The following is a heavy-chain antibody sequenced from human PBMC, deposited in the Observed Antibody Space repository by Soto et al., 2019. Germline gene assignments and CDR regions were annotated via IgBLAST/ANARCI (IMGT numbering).Heavy chain of an antibody. CDR2: ISGSGGST. J-gene: IGHJ3*02. V-gene: IGHV3-23*01. CDR1: WFNFSSFA. CDR3: AKGNSWSPALVLDI. Sequence: GGSLRLSLAASWFNFSSFAMNWVRQAPGKGLEWVSAISGSGGSTYYADSVKGRFTISRDSSKNTLYLQMNSLRAEETAVYYCAKGNSWSPALVLDIWGQGPMVTVSS. D-gene: IGHD1-7*01.